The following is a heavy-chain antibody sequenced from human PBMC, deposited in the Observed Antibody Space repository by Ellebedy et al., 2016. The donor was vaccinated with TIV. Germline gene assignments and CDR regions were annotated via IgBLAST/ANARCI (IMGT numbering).Heavy chain of an antibody. CDR1: GFPFSSYA. CDR3: AKDQVGGDGRWVFDI. D-gene: IGHD3-16*01. Sequence: GESLKIPCAASGFPFSSYAMAWVRQSPGTGLECVSAIFGGGGTTYYADSVKGRFTISRDNSKNTLYLQMTSLRAEDTAIYYCAKDQVGGDGRWVFDIWGQGTMVTVSS. CDR2: IFGGGGTT. J-gene: IGHJ3*02. V-gene: IGHV3-23*01.